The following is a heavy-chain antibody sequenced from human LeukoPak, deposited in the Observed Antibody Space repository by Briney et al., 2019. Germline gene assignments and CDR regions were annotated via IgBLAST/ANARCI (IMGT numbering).Heavy chain of an antibody. CDR3: VRHTQNPAFDP. CDR2: VYYNAKT. D-gene: IGHD2-2*01. Sequence: SETLSLTCTVSGGSISSSNYYWAWTRQPPGKGLEWIGSVYYNAKTYYNPSLKGRVTVSADMSKNQFSLKLNSLTAADTAVYYCVRHTQNPAFDPWGQGTLVTVSS. V-gene: IGHV4-39*01. CDR1: GGSISSSNYY. J-gene: IGHJ5*02.